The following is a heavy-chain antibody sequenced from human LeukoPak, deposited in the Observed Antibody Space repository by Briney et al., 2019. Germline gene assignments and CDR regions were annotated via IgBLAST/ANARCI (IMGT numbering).Heavy chain of an antibody. J-gene: IGHJ4*02. CDR2: INHSGST. D-gene: IGHD3-22*01. V-gene: IGHV4-34*01. CDR3: ARARGVYYYDSSGYRY. Sequence: SETLSLTCAVYGGSFSGYYWSWIRQPPGKGLEWIGEINHSGSTNYNHSLKSRVTISVDTSKNPFSLKLSSVTAADTAVYYCARARGVYYYDSSGYRYWGQGTLVTVS. CDR1: GGSFSGYY.